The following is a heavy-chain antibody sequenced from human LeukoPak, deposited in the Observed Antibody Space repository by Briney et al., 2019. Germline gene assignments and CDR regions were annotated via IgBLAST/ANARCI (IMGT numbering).Heavy chain of an antibody. Sequence: SETLSLTCAVYGGSFSGYYWSWIRQPPGKGLEWIGEINHSGSTNYNPSLKSRVTISVDTSKNQFSLKLSSVTAADTAVYYCARDKGYYDSSGYPLPHAFDIWGQGTMVTVSS. CDR1: GGSFSGYY. CDR3: ARDKGYYDSSGYPLPHAFDI. V-gene: IGHV4-34*01. D-gene: IGHD3-22*01. J-gene: IGHJ3*02. CDR2: INHSGST.